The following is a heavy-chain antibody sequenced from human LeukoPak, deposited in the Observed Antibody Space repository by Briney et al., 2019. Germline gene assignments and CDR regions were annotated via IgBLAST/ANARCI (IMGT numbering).Heavy chain of an antibody. V-gene: IGHV4-39*02. D-gene: IGHD6-6*01. Sequence: SETLSLTCAVSGGSISSSSHHWSWVRQPPGKGLEWIGSIYYSGNTYYNPSLKSRVTISVDTSKNQFSLKLTSVTAADTAVYYCTREYSSSSDYWGQGTLVTVSS. CDR2: IYYSGNT. CDR1: GGSISSSSHH. J-gene: IGHJ4*02. CDR3: TREYSSSSDY.